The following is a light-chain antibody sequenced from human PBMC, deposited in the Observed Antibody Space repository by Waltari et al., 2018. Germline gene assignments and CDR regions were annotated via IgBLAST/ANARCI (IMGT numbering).Light chain of an antibody. CDR3: QQRSNWLT. CDR1: QSVSSN. J-gene: IGKJ4*01. V-gene: IGKV3-11*01. CDR2: DAS. Sequence: EIVLTQSPATLSLSPGERATLPCRSSQSVSSNLAWYQQKPGQAPRLLIYDASNRATGIPARFSGSGSGTYFTLTISSLEPEDFAVYYCQQRSNWLTFGGGTKVEIK.